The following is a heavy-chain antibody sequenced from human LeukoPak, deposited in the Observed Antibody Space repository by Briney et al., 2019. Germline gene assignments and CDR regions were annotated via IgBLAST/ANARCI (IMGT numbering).Heavy chain of an antibody. Sequence: ASVTVSCKASGGTFSSYAISWGRQAPGQGVEWMGGIIPMFGTANYAQKFQGRVTITADTSTSTAYLELSSLRSADTAVYYCARGGLSPALDYWGQGTLVTVSS. CDR1: GGTFSSYA. CDR2: IIPMFGTA. V-gene: IGHV1-69*06. CDR3: ARGGLSPALDY. D-gene: IGHD2/OR15-2a*01. J-gene: IGHJ4*02.